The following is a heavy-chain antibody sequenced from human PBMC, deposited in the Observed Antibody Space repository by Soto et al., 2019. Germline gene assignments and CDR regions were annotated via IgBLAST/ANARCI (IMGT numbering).Heavy chain of an antibody. D-gene: IGHD3-10*01. J-gene: IGHJ6*02. V-gene: IGHV3-33*01. CDR1: GFTFSSYG. CDR2: IWYDGSNK. CDR3: ARVRRGKGYYGMDA. Sequence: PGGSLRLSCAASGFTFSSYGMHWVRQAPGKGLEWVAVIWYDGSNKYYADSVKGRFTISRDNSKNTLYLQMNSLRAEDTAVYYCARVRRGKGYYGMDAWGQGTTVTVSS.